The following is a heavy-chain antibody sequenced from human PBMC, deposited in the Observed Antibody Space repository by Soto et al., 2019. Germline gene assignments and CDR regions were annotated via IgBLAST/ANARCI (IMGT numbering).Heavy chain of an antibody. D-gene: IGHD2-21*02. CDR2: FDPEDGET. CDR3: ATPGHIVVVTSWDAFDI. V-gene: IGHV1-24*01. Sequence: WASVKVSCKVPGHTLTELSMHWVRQAPGKGLEWMGGFDPEDGETIYAQRFQGRVTMTQDTSTGTAYMELSSLRSEDTAIYYCATPGHIVVVTSWDAFDIWGQGTLVTVSS. CDR1: GHTLTELS. J-gene: IGHJ3*02.